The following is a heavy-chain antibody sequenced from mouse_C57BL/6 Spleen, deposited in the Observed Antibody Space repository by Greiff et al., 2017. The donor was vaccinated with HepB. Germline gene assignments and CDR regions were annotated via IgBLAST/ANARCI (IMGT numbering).Heavy chain of an antibody. CDR1: GFTFSSYA. J-gene: IGHJ2*01. V-gene: IGHV5-4*01. D-gene: IGHD2-1*01. CDR3: AREGYYGNPGWFDY. CDR2: ISDGGSYT. Sequence: EVQRVESGGGLVKPGGSLKLSCAASGFTFSSYAISWVRQTPEKRLEWVATISDGGSYTYYPDNVKGRFTISRDNAKNNLYLQMSHLKSEDTAMYYCAREGYYGNPGWFDYWGQGTTLTVSS.